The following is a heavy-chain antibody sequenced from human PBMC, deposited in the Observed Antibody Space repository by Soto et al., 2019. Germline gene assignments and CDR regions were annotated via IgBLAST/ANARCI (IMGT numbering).Heavy chain of an antibody. Sequence: ASVKVSCQASGSTFTSYGISWVRQAPGLGPEWMGRISTYNGNTNYVQKLQGRVTMTTDTSSNTAYLELRSLRYDDTAVYYCARVYGGTDAFDIWGQGTMVTVSS. J-gene: IGHJ3*02. CDR3: ARVYGGTDAFDI. V-gene: IGHV1-18*01. CDR2: ISTYNGNT. CDR1: GSTFTSYG. D-gene: IGHD4-17*01.